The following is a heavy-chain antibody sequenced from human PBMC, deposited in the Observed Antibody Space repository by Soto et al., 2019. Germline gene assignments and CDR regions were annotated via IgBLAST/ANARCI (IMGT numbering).Heavy chain of an antibody. CDR1: GASIGSGGW. Sequence: QVHLQESGPGLVKPSETLSLTCAVSGASIGSGGWWSWVRQPPGKGLEWIAEIFHDGNTNYSPSLKGRVTTSVDKSQNPFSLNVYSVTAADTAVYYCARHEGWTGLDKWGQGTLVTGSS. J-gene: IGHJ4*02. V-gene: IGHV4-4*02. CDR3: ARHEGWTGLDK. D-gene: IGHD2-8*02. CDR2: IFHDGNT.